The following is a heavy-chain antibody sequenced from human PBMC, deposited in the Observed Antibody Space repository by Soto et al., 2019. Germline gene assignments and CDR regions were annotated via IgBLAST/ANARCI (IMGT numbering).Heavy chain of an antibody. CDR1: GDTFTDYY. V-gene: IGHV1-46*01. Sequence: QVQLMQSGAEVKKPGASVKVSCKASGDTFTDYYIHWVRQAPGQGLEWMGTVNPSGGHTTYAQHFLGSVTMTRHTSTSTLYMELTSLTSDDTAIYYWARGGHVVVVTAALDYWGQGTLVTVSS. CDR3: ARGGHVVVVTAALDY. D-gene: IGHD2-21*02. CDR2: VNPSGGHT. J-gene: IGHJ4*02.